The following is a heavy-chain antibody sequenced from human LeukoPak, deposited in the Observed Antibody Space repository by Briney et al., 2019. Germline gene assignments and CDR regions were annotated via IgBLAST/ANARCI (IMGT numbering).Heavy chain of an antibody. CDR2: IIPIFGTA. J-gene: IGHJ6*03. Sequence: SVRVSCKASGGTFSSYAISWVRQAPGQGLEWMGGIIPIFGTANYAQKFQGRVTITTDESTSTAYMELSSLRSEDRAVYYCARSVAAILYYYMDVWGKGTTVTVSS. D-gene: IGHD2-21*02. CDR3: ARSVAAILYYYMDV. CDR1: GGTFSSYA. V-gene: IGHV1-69*05.